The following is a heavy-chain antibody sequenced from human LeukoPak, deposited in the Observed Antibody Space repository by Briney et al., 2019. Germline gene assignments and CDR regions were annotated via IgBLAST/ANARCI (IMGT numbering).Heavy chain of an antibody. CDR3: ARDLGYYDSSGPLDY. V-gene: IGHV1-46*01. Sequence: ASVKVSCKASGGTFSSYAISWVRQAPGQGLEWMGIINPSGGSTSYAQKFQGRVTMTRDTSTSTVYMELSSLRSEDTAVYYCARDLGYYDSSGPLDYWGQGTLVTVSS. J-gene: IGHJ4*02. CDR1: GGTFSSYA. CDR2: INPSGGST. D-gene: IGHD3-22*01.